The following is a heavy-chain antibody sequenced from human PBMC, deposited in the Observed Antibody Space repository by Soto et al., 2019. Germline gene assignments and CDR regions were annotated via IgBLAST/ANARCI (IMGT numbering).Heavy chain of an antibody. CDR1: GFTFSSYS. CDR3: AREISIAAAGTFDY. V-gene: IGHV3-21*01. CDR2: ISSSSSYI. D-gene: IGHD6-13*01. Sequence: EVQLVESGGGLVKPGGSLRLSCAASGFTFSSYSMNWVRQAPGKGLEWVSSISSSSSYIYYADSVKGRFTISRDNAKNSLYRQMNSLRAEDTAVYYCAREISIAAAGTFDYWGQGTLVTVSS. J-gene: IGHJ4*02.